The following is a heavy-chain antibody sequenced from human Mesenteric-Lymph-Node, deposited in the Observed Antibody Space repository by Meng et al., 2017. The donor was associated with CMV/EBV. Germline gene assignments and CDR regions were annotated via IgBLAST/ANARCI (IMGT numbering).Heavy chain of an antibody. D-gene: IGHD3-16*01. CDR3: ARGPRGSFDY. CDR2: IYSGGST. V-gene: IGHV3-66*02. J-gene: IGHJ4*02. Sequence: GESLKISCAASGFTVSSNYMSWVRQAPGKGLEWVSVIYSGGSTYYADSVKGRFTISRDNSKNTLYLQMNSLRAEDTAVYYCARGPRGSFDYWGQGTLVTVSS. CDR1: GFTVSSNY.